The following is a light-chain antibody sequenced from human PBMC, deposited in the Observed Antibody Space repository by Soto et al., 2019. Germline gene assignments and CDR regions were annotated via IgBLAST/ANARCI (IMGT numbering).Light chain of an antibody. CDR3: QQYDNWPPP. CDR2: GAT. V-gene: IGKV3-15*01. CDR1: QSVSSD. Sequence: EMVMTQSPATLSVSPGERATLSCRATQSVSSDVAWYQQKPGQAPRLLIYGATTRATDVAGRFSGSGSGTEFTLTISSLQSEDFAVYYCQQYDNWPPPCGQGTKLEI. J-gene: IGKJ2*01.